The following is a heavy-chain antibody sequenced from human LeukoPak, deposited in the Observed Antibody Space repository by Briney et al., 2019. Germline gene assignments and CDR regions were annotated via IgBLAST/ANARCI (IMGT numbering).Heavy chain of an antibody. CDR1: GFTFSSYS. V-gene: IGHV3-21*01. CDR2: ISSSSSYI. CDR3: ARGLGNSGYYDY. J-gene: IGHJ4*02. Sequence: GGSLRLSCAASGFTFSSYSMNWVRQAPGKGLEWVSSISSSSSYIYYADSVKGRFTISRDNAKNSLYLQMNSLRAEDTAVYYCARGLGNSGYYDYWGQGTLVTVSS. D-gene: IGHD3-22*01.